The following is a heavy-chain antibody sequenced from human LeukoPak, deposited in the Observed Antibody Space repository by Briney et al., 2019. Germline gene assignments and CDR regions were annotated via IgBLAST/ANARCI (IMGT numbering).Heavy chain of an antibody. CDR3: ARLDTDYGDPPFDP. CDR2: INHSGST. J-gene: IGHJ5*02. Sequence: PSETLSLTCAVYGGSFSGYYWSWIRQPPGKGLEWIGEINHSGSTNYNPSLKSRVTISVDTSKNQFSLKLSSVTAADTAVYYCARLDTDYGDPPFDPWGQGTLVTVSS. D-gene: IGHD4-17*01. CDR1: GGSFSGYY. V-gene: IGHV4-34*01.